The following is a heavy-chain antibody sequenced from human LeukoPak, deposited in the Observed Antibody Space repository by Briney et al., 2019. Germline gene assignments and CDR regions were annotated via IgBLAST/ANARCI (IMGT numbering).Heavy chain of an antibody. Sequence: ASVKVSCKASGYTFTGYHIHWVRQAPGQGLEWMGIINPSGGSTSYAQKFQGRVTMTRDTSTSTVYMELSSLRSEDTAVYYCARDRPHYYDSAEDAFDIWGQGTMVTVSS. CDR2: INPSGGST. D-gene: IGHD3-22*01. CDR3: ARDRPHYYDSAEDAFDI. CDR1: GYTFTGYH. J-gene: IGHJ3*02. V-gene: IGHV1-46*03.